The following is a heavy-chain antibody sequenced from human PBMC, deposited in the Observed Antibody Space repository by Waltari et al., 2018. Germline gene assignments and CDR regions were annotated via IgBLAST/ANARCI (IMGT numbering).Heavy chain of an antibody. CDR1: GGSISSGSYY. CDR3: ASEGAGDAFDI. V-gene: IGHV4-61*09. Sequence: QVQLQESGPGLVKPSQTLSLTCTVSGGSISSGSYYWSWIRQPAGKGLEWIGYIYTSGSTNYNPSLKSRVTISVDTSKNQFSLKLSSVTAADTAVYYCASEGAGDAFDIWGQGTMVT. D-gene: IGHD6-19*01. J-gene: IGHJ3*02. CDR2: IYTSGST.